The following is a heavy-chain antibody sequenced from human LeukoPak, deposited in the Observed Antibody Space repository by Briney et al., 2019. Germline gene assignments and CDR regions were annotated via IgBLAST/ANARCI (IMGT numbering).Heavy chain of an antibody. D-gene: IGHD1-20*01. CDR2: IKQDGSET. J-gene: IGHJ4*02. Sequence: GGSLRLSCAASGFTFSNYWMSLVRQTPGKGLEWMANIKQDGSETYYVDSVKGRFTISRDNAKNSLYLQMNSLRAEDTAVYYCANSNWSPFDHWGQGTLVTVSS. CDR3: ANSNWSPFDH. V-gene: IGHV3-7*01. CDR1: GFTFSNYW.